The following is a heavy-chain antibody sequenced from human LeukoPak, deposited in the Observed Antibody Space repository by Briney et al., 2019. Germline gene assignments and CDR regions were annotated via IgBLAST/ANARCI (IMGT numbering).Heavy chain of an antibody. CDR2: IKQDGSQR. D-gene: IGHD6-6*01. J-gene: IGHJ4*02. CDR1: GFTFSDYW. Sequence: GGSLRLSCTASGFTFSDYWMTWVRQAPGKGPEWEANIKQDGSQRYYVDSVRGRFTISRDNAKNSLFLQMNGLRAEDTAVYYCARRGGSSSCRSPIDYWGQGTLVTVSS. V-gene: IGHV3-7*01. CDR3: ARRGGSSSCRSPIDY.